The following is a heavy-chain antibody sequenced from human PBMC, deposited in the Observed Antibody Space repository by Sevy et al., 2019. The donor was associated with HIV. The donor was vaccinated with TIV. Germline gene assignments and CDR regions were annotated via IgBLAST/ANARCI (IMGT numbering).Heavy chain of an antibody. V-gene: IGHV3-23*01. CDR2: ISDSARST. D-gene: IGHD3-3*01. CDR1: GFTFGTYA. J-gene: IGHJ6*02. Sequence: GGSLRLSCAGSGFTFGTYAMTWVRQAPGKGLQWDSVISDSARSTYYADSVQSRVTISRDNSKTTMHLHMNSLRVEDTATYYCARRPAFGVIIPTGVLDVWGQGTTVTVSS. CDR3: ARRPAFGVIIPTGVLDV.